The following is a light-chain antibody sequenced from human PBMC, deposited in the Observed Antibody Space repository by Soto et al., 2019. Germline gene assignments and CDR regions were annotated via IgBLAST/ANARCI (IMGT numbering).Light chain of an antibody. V-gene: IGKV1-5*03. CDR2: KAS. J-gene: IGKJ2*01. CDR1: QGVGDW. Sequence: IRMTQSPSTLSASVGDRVTITCRASQGVGDWLAWYQQKPGKAPKVLIYKASTLHSGVPSRFSGSGSGTEFTLTISSLQTDDFATYYCQQYDSYSTFGQGTKLEIK. CDR3: QQYDSYST.